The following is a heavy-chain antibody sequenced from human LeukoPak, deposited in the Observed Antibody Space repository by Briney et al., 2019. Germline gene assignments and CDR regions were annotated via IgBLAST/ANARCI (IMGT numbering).Heavy chain of an antibody. Sequence: PGGSLTLSCAASGFTFSSYWMNWARQAAGKGLEWVASINHNGNVNYYVDSVKGRFTISRDNAKNSLYLQMSNLRAEDTAVYFCARGGGLDVWDQGATVTVSS. J-gene: IGHJ6*02. CDR2: INHNGNVN. CDR3: ARGGGLDV. D-gene: IGHD3-16*01. CDR1: GFTFSSYW. V-gene: IGHV3-7*03.